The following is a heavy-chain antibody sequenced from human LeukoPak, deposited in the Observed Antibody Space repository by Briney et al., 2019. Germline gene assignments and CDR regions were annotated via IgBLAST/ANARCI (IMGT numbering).Heavy chain of an antibody. V-gene: IGHV3-9*03. Sequence: GGSLRLSCAASGFTFDDYAMHWVRQAPGKGLEWVSGISWNSRSIDYADSVKGRFTISRDNAKNSLYLQMDSLRAEDMALYYCAKETIYCSGGSCYHDAFDIWGQGTMVTVSS. D-gene: IGHD2-15*01. CDR1: GFTFDDYA. CDR2: ISWNSRSI. J-gene: IGHJ3*02. CDR3: AKETIYCSGGSCYHDAFDI.